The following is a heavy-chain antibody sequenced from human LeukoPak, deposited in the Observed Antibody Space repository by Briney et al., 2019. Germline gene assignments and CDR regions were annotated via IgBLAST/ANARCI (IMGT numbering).Heavy chain of an antibody. Sequence: SETLSLTCTVSGGSISSGSYYWSWIRQPAGKGLEWIGRIYTSGSTNYNPSLKSRVTISVDTSKNQFSLKLSSVTAADTAVYYCARDADPQDYYYYYMDVWGKGTTVTISS. V-gene: IGHV4-61*02. CDR3: ARDADPQDYYYYYMDV. CDR1: GGSISSGSYY. J-gene: IGHJ6*03. CDR2: IYTSGST.